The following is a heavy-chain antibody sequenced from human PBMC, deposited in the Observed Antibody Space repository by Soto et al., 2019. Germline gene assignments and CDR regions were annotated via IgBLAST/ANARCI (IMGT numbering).Heavy chain of an antibody. CDR3: SGGVGDAF. V-gene: IGHV3-7*04. CDR2: INQDGSEK. Sequence: EVHLVESGGGLVQTGGSLRLSCAIFESTVSRDWMNWVRQAPGKGLEWVAHINQDGSEKYYVDSVKGRFTISRDNAKKSLYLQMKLLRPADTAMYYCSGGVGDAFWGQGTLVTVSS. D-gene: IGHD1-26*01. J-gene: IGHJ4*02. CDR1: ESTVSRDW.